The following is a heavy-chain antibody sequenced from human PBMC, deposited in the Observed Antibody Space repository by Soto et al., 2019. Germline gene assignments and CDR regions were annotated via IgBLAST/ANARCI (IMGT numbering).Heavy chain of an antibody. CDR1: GDSISSGKW. CDR2: IHQTGGT. D-gene: IGHD6-25*01. J-gene: IGHJ4*02. Sequence: SETLSLTCAVSGDSISSGKWWSWVRQSPGTGLEWIGEIHQTGGTNYNPSLESRVTISLDKSQNRFSLTLTSVTAADTAVYYCAREAPGGYSIACWGQGTLVTVSS. CDR3: AREAPGGYSIAC. V-gene: IGHV4-4*02.